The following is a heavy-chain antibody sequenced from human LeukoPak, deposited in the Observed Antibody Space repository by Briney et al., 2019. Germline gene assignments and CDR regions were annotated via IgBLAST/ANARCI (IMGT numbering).Heavy chain of an antibody. J-gene: IGHJ4*02. Sequence: PGGSLRLSCAASGFTFSSYGMHWVRQAPGKGLEWVAFIRYDGSNKYYADSVNGRFTISRDNSKNTLYLQMNSLRAEDTAVYYCAKGPIVVVPAAIFLWGQGTLVTVSS. D-gene: IGHD2-2*01. CDR2: IRYDGSNK. V-gene: IGHV3-30*02. CDR1: GFTFSSYG. CDR3: AKGPIVVVPAAIFL.